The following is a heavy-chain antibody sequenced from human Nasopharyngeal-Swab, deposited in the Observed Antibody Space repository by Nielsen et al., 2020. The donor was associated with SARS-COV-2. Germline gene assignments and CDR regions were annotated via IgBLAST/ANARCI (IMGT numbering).Heavy chain of an antibody. CDR3: ARDIFLEWNYMDV. CDR2: IIPIFGTA. V-gene: IGHV1-69*13. D-gene: IGHD3-3*01. CDR1: GGTFSSYA. J-gene: IGHJ6*03. Sequence: SVKVSCKVSGGTFSSYAIRWLRHPPRQGLEWMGGIIPIFGTANYAQKFQGRVTITADESTSTAYIELSSLRSEDTAVYYCARDIFLEWNYMDVWGKGTTVTVSS.